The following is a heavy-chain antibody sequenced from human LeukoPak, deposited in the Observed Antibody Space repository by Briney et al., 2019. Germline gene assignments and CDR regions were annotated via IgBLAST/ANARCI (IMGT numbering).Heavy chain of an antibody. CDR1: GGSFSGYY. Sequence: PSETLSLTCAVYGGSFSGYYWSWIRQPPGKGLEWIGEINHSGSTNYNPSLKSRVTMSVDTSKNQFSLKLSSVTAADTAVYYCARVSGGRDFDYWGQGTLVTVSS. CDR3: ARVSGGRDFDY. CDR2: INHSGST. D-gene: IGHD2-15*01. J-gene: IGHJ4*02. V-gene: IGHV4-34*01.